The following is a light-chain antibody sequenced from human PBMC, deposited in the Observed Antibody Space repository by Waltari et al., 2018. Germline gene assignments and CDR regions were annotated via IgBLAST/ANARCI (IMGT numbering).Light chain of an antibody. CDR1: IDAVGSYNY. CDR2: DVY. CDR3: NSFTSGGSLLP. J-gene: IGLJ6*01. V-gene: IGLV2-14*03. Sequence: HSVLTQPASVSGFPGQSITISCTGPIDAVGSYNYVSCYPVRPNEAPKLLIFDVYNASSGVSGRFSGSKSGNTASLTISGLQAEDEGDYYCNSFTSGGSLLPFGSGTKVTVL.